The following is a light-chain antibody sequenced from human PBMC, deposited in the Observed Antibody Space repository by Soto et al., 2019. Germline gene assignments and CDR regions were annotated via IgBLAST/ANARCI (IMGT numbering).Light chain of an antibody. Sequence: DITMNQSSSYLSASVEDRVTITCRASQGIKNWLAWYQQKPGKAPNLLIYTGSSLQSGVPSRFSGSGSGTDFTLTINSLQPEDFATYYCQQAASFPITFGQGTRLEI. V-gene: IGKV1-12*01. CDR2: TGS. CDR3: QQAASFPIT. CDR1: QGIKNW. J-gene: IGKJ5*01.